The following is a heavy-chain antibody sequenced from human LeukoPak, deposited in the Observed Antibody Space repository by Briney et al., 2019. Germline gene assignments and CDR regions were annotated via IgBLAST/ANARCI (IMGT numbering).Heavy chain of an antibody. J-gene: IGHJ5*01. CDR1: GDSFTSVTDY. Sequence: SETLSLTCTVSGDSFTSVTDYWAWIRQPPGKGLEWIASGDYSGGTYYNPSLESRVAISADMSKNQISLKLTSATGADTAVYFCVREGSTVANWFDFWGQGTLVSVSS. CDR3: VREGSTVANWFDF. V-gene: IGHV4-39*07. D-gene: IGHD5-12*01. CDR2: GDYSGGT.